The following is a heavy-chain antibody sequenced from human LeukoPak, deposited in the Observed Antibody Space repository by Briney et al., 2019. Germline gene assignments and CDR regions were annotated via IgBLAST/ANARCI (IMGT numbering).Heavy chain of an antibody. CDR2: INSNTGGT. CDR1: GYTFSGYY. D-gene: IGHD2-15*01. J-gene: IGHJ3*02. CDR3: ARDDRLRAFDI. Sequence: ASVKVSCKASGYTFSGYYMHWVRQAPGQGLEWMGRINSNTGGTIYAQKFQGRVTMTRDTSISTAYMEVSRLISDDTAVYYCARDDRLRAFDIWGQGTMVPVSS. V-gene: IGHV1-2*06.